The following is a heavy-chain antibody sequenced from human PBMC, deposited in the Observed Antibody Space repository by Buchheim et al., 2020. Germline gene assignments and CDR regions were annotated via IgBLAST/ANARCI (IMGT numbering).Heavy chain of an antibody. CDR1: GYTFTSYY. D-gene: IGHD3-9*01. J-gene: IGHJ5*02. CDR3: ARDSLTTPNYDILTGYPTNWFDP. Sequence: QVQLVQSGAEVKKPGASVKVSCTASGYTFTSYYMHWVRQAPGQGLEWMGIINPSGGSTSYAQKFQGRVTMTRDTSTSTVYMELSSLRSEDTAVYYCARDSLTTPNYDILTGYPTNWFDPWGQGTL. V-gene: IGHV1-46*01. CDR2: INPSGGST.